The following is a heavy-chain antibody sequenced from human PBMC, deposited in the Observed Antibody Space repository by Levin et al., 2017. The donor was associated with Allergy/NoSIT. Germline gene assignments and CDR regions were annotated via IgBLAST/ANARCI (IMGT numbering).Heavy chain of an antibody. CDR3: AKDWGSVAGTGTWRPLDY. J-gene: IGHJ4*02. D-gene: IGHD6-19*01. V-gene: IGHV3-30*18. CDR2: ISYDGSNK. CDR1: GFTFSSYG. Sequence: GSLRLSCAASGFTFSSYGMHWVRQAPGKGLEWVAVISYDGSNKYYADSVKGRFTISRDNSKNTLYLQMNSLRAEDTAVYYCAKDWGSVAGTGTWRPLDYWGQGTLVTVSS.